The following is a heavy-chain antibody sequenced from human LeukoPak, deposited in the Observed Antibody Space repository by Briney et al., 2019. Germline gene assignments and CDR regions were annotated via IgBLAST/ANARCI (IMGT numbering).Heavy chain of an antibody. V-gene: IGHV1-2*04. D-gene: IGHD3-10*01. CDR1: GYTFTGHY. J-gene: IGHJ4*02. Sequence: GASVKVSCKASGYTFTGHYMHWVRQAPGQGLEWMGWINPNSGGTNYAQKFQGWVTMTRDTSISTAYMELSRLRSDDTAVYYCARSGAPDPQVDYWGQGTLVTVSS. CDR2: INPNSGGT. CDR3: ARSGAPDPQVDY.